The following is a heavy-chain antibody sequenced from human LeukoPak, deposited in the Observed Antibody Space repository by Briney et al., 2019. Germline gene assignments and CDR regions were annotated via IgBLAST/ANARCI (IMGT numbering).Heavy chain of an antibody. Sequence: RGESLKISCKGSGYSFTSYWIGWVRQMPGKGLEWMGIIYPGDSDTRYSPSFQGQVTISADKSISTAYLQWSSLKASDTAMYYCARQNRFRPYYFDYWGQGTLVTVSS. J-gene: IGHJ4*02. CDR2: IYPGDSDT. V-gene: IGHV5-51*01. CDR1: GYSFTSYW. CDR3: ARQNRFRPYYFDY.